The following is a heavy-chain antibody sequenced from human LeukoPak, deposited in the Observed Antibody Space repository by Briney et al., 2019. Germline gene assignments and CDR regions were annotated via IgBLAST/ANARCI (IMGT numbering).Heavy chain of an antibody. Sequence: GGTLRLSCAASGFTVSSNYMSWVRQAPGKGLEWVSIIYSGGSTFYADSVKGRFTISRDNSKNTLYLQMNSLRAEDTAVYYCARGGSYLSAFDIWGQGAMVTVSS. CDR3: ARGGSYLSAFDI. CDR1: GFTVSSNY. J-gene: IGHJ3*02. D-gene: IGHD1-26*01. CDR2: IYSGGST. V-gene: IGHV3-53*01.